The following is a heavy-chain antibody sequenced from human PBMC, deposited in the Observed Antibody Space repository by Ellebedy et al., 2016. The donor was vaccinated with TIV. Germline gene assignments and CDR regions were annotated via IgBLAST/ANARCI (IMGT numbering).Heavy chain of an antibody. V-gene: IGHV3-7*01. D-gene: IGHD4-17*01. Sequence: GGSLRLSCAASGFTFSNYWMTWVRQAPGKGLEWVANINQGGSERHYVDSVKGRFTISRDNAKNSLYLEMNSLRAEDTAVYYCATDGSYGDYLSPAHAFEIWGQGTVVAVSS. CDR3: ATDGSYGDYLSPAHAFEI. CDR1: GFTFSNYW. J-gene: IGHJ3*02. CDR2: INQGGSER.